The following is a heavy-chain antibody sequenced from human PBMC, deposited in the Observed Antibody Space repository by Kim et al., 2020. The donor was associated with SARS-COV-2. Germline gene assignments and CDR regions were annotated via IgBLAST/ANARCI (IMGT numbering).Heavy chain of an antibody. CDR2: K. Sequence: KYYSTSLKTRLTISKDTSKNQVVLTMTNMDPVDTATYYCARGGSSWPFDYWGQGTLVTVSS. D-gene: IGHD6-13*01. CDR3: ARGGSSWPFDY. V-gene: IGHV2-70*01. J-gene: IGHJ4*02.